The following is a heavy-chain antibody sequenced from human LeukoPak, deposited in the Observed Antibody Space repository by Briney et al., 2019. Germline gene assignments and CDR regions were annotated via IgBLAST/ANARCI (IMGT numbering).Heavy chain of an antibody. J-gene: IGHJ6*02. Sequence: GGSLRLSCAASGFTFSSYATSWVRQAPGKGLEWVSAISGSGGSTYYADSVKGRFTISRDNSKNTLYLQMNSLRAEDTAVYYCATLVVVAASDGMDVWGQGTTVTVSS. D-gene: IGHD2-15*01. CDR1: GFTFSSYA. V-gene: IGHV3-23*01. CDR2: ISGSGGST. CDR3: ATLVVVAASDGMDV.